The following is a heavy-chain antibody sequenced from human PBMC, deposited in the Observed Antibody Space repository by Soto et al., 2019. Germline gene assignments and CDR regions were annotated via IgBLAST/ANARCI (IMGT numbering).Heavy chain of an antibody. J-gene: IGHJ6*03. Sequence: PSETLSLTCSVSGVSISSSSYYWGWIRQPPGKGLEWIGSIYYSGTTFHNPSLKSRVSISVDTSKNQLSLKLSSVTAADTAVYYCARRFEQQLYGRHYYYYYMDVWGKGTTVTVSS. V-gene: IGHV4-39*01. CDR1: GVSISSSSYY. CDR3: ARRFEQQLYGRHYYYYYMDV. D-gene: IGHD6-13*01. CDR2: IYYSGTT.